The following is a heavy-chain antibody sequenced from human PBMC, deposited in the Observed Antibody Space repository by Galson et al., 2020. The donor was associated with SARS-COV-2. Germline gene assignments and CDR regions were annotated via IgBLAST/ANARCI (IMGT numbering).Heavy chain of an antibody. CDR2: ISSSGSTI. Sequence: GESLKISCAASGFTFSDYYMSWIRQAPGKGLEWVSYISSSGSTIYYADSVKGRFTISRDNAKNSLYLQMNSLRAEDTAVYYCARCFEQLVLIDYWGQGTLVTVSS. D-gene: IGHD6-13*01. CDR1: GFTFSDYY. V-gene: IGHV3-11*01. CDR3: ARCFEQLVLIDY. J-gene: IGHJ4*02.